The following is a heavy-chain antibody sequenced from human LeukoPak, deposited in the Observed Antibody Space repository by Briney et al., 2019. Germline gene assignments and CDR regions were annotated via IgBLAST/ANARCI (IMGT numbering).Heavy chain of an antibody. CDR1: GGSFSDYY. Sequence: LSLTCAVYGGSFSDYYMSWIRQAPGKGLEWVSYISSSGSTIYYADSVKGRFTISRDNAKNSLYLQMNSLRAEDTAVYYCARCSTYYYDSSGYSPRPIDYWGQGTLVTVSS. D-gene: IGHD3-22*01. CDR2: ISSSGSTI. CDR3: ARCSTYYYDSSGYSPRPIDY. V-gene: IGHV3-11*01. J-gene: IGHJ4*02.